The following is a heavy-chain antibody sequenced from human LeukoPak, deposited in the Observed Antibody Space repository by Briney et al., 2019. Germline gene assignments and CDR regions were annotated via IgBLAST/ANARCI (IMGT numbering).Heavy chain of an antibody. CDR3: ASPSPVPEGPAASYYYYYGMDV. CDR1: GGSISSSSYY. D-gene: IGHD2-2*01. CDR2: IYYSGST. J-gene: IGHJ6*02. Sequence: SETLSLTCTVSGGSISSSSYYWGWIRQPPGEGLEWIGSIYYSGSTYYNPSLKSRVTISVDTSKNQFSLKLSSVTAADTAVYYCASPSPVPEGPAASYYYYYGMDVWGQGTTVTVSS. V-gene: IGHV4-39*01.